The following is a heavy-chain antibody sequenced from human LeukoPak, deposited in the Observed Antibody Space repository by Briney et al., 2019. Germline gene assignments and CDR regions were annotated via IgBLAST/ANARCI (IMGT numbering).Heavy chain of an antibody. J-gene: IGHJ4*02. Sequence: GGSLRLSCAASEFTFNSYSMNWVRQAPGKGLAWISYISSTSSIIYYADSVKGRFTISRDNAKNSLYLQMNSLRDEDTAVYYCARRASTLLGFDYWGQGTLLTVSS. CDR1: EFTFNSYS. D-gene: IGHD2-2*01. CDR2: ISSTSSII. V-gene: IGHV3-48*02. CDR3: ARRASTLLGFDY.